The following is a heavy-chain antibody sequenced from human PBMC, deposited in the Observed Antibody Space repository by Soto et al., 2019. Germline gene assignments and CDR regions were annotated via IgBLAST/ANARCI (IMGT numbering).Heavy chain of an antibody. CDR1: GFIFSSYT. CDR2: ISYDGSSK. Sequence: QVQLVESGGGVVQPGRSLRLSCAASGFIFSSYTMHWVRQAPGKGLEWVAVISYDGSSKYYADSVKGRFTISRDNSKNTLYLQMNSLSAEDTAVYYCSRADPTVTLSVFDPWGQGTLVTDSS. CDR3: SRADPTVTLSVFDP. V-gene: IGHV3-30-3*01. D-gene: IGHD4-17*01. J-gene: IGHJ5*02.